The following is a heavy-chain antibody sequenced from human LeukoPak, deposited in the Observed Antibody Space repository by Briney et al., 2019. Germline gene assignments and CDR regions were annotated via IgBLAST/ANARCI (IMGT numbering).Heavy chain of an antibody. CDR2: ISAYNGNT. CDR1: GYTFTSYG. CDR3: ARAGAGVDNWFDP. Sequence: ASAKVSCKASGYTFTSYGISWGRQAPGQGLEWMGWISAYNGNTNYAQKLQGRVTMTTDTSTTTAYMELRSLRSDDTAVYYCARAGAGVDNWFDPWGQGTLVTVSS. V-gene: IGHV1-18*01. J-gene: IGHJ5*02. D-gene: IGHD3-3*01.